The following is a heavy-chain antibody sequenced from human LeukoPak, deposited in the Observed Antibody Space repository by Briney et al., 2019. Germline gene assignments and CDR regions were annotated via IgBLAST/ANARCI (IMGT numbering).Heavy chain of an antibody. J-gene: IGHJ4*02. CDR1: GYTFTSYY. V-gene: IGHV1-46*01. CDR2: INPSGGST. Sequence: ASVKVSCKASGYTFTSYYMHWVRQAPGQGLEWMGIINPSGGSTSYAQKFQGRVTMTRDTSTSTVYIELSSLRSEDTAVYYCARLSFREPPGFDYWGQGTLVTVSP. CDR3: ARLSFREPPGFDY. D-gene: IGHD5/OR15-5a*01.